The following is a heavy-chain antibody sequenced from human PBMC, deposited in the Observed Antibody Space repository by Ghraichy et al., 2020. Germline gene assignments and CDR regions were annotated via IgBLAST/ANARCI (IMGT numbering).Heavy chain of an antibody. V-gene: IGHV3-23*01. CDR2: ISGSGGTT. CDR1: GFAFGAYA. D-gene: IGHD6-13*01. J-gene: IGHJ6*02. CDR3: AKFRSLSSQTHYGMDV. Sequence: GGSLRLSCTASGFAFGAYAMSWVRQAPGKGLGWVSFISGSGGTTYGVDSVKGRFTISRDNSGNTLYLQMNSLRGEDTAIYYCAKFRSLSSQTHYGMDVWGQGITVTVSS.